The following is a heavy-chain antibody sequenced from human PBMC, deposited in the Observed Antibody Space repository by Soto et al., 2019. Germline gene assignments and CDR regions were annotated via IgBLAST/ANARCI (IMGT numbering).Heavy chain of an antibody. V-gene: IGHV3-74*01. J-gene: IGHJ3*02. CDR3: ARDYDYVWGTVGDAFDI. CDR1: GFTFSHYY. D-gene: IGHD3-16*01. CDR2: INSDGSKT. Sequence: GGSLRLSCAASGFTFSHYYMHWVRQAPGKGLVWVSHINSDGSKTTYADSVKGRFTISRDNSKNTLYLQMNSLRAEDTAVYYCARDYDYVWGTVGDAFDIWGQGTMVTVSS.